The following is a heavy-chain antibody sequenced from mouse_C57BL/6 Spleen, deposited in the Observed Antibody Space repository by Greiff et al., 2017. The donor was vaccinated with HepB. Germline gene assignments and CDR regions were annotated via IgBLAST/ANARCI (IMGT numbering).Heavy chain of an antibody. Sequence: QVQLQQPGAELVKPGASVKLSCKASGYTFTSYWMHWVKQRPGRGREGIGRIDPNSGGTKYNEKFKSKATLTVDKPSSTAYMQLSSLTSEDSAVYYCARGANWAYFDYWGQGTTLTVSS. J-gene: IGHJ2*01. CDR2: IDPNSGGT. CDR1: GYTFTSYW. CDR3: ARGANWAYFDY. D-gene: IGHD4-1*01. V-gene: IGHV1-72*01.